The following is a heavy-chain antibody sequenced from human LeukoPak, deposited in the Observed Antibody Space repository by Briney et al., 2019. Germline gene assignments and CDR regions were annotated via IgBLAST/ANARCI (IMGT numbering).Heavy chain of an antibody. Sequence: GGSLRLSCAASGFTFSDYYMSWIRQAPGKGLEWVSAIGTAGDTYYPGSVKGRFTISRENAKNSLYLQMNSLRAGDTAVYYCARELLGYFDPWGQGTLVTVSS. D-gene: IGHD7-27*01. CDR1: GFTFSDYY. CDR3: ARELLGYFDP. CDR2: IGTAGDT. J-gene: IGHJ5*02. V-gene: IGHV3-13*01.